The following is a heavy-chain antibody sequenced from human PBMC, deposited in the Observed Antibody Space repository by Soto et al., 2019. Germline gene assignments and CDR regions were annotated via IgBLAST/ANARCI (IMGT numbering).Heavy chain of an antibody. V-gene: IGHV4-4*02. CDR2: IYHRGST. Sequence: QVQLQESGPGLVKPSGTLSLTCAVSGGSISSSNWWSWVRQPPGKGLEWIGEIYHRGSTNYNPTLKSRDTKEVDKSKSQFARRLSSVTAADTAVYYCARLGWVAAAGTYSSYWGQGTLVTVSS. J-gene: IGHJ4*02. CDR1: GGSISSSNW. CDR3: ARLGWVAAAGTYSSY. D-gene: IGHD6-13*01.